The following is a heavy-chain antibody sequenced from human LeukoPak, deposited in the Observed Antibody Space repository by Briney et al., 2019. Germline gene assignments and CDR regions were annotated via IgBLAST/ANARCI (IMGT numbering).Heavy chain of an antibody. V-gene: IGHV3-7*01. CDR2: IKQDGSEK. J-gene: IGHJ4*02. CDR1: GFTFSSYW. Sequence: PGGSLRLSCAASGFTFSSYWMSWVRQAPGKELEWVANIKQDGSEKYYVDSVKGRFTISRDNAKNSLYLQMNSLRAEDTAVYYCARVERWLQSYFDYWGQGTLVTVSS. D-gene: IGHD5-24*01. CDR3: ARVERWLQSYFDY.